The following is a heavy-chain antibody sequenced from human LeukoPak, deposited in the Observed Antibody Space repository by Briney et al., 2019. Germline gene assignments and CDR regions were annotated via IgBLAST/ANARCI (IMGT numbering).Heavy chain of an antibody. CDR1: GGSISSYY. CDR3: AVSGYSSSWPQIFDY. CDR2: IYYSGST. D-gene: IGHD6-13*01. Sequence: SKTLSLTCTVSGGSISSYYWSWIRQPPGKGLEWIGYIYYSGSTNYNPSLKSRVTISVDTSKNQFSLKLSSVTAADTAVYYCAVSGYSSSWPQIFDYWGQGTLVTVSS. V-gene: IGHV4-59*08. J-gene: IGHJ4*02.